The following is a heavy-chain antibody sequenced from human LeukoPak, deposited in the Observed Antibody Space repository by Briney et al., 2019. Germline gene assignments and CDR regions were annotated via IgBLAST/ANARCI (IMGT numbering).Heavy chain of an antibody. CDR3: ARDQDYYDSSGYYSDAFDI. D-gene: IGHD3-22*01. V-gene: IGHV4-4*07. CDR2: IFTSGST. CDR1: GGSINNYY. J-gene: IGHJ3*02. Sequence: SETLSLTCAVSGGSINNYYWSWIRQPAGKGLEWIGRIFTSGSTNYNASLKSRVTMSVDTSKNQFSLKLRSMTAADTAVYYCARDQDYYDSSGYYSDAFDIWGQGTMVTVSS.